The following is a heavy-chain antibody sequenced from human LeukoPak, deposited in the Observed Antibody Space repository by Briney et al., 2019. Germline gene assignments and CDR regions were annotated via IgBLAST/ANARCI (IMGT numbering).Heavy chain of an antibody. CDR3: ARYIVVVLAAFDI. CDR1: GYTFTGYY. D-gene: IGHD2-2*01. J-gene: IGHJ3*02. CDR2: INPNSGGT. V-gene: IGHV1-2*02. Sequence: ASVKVSCKASGYTFTGYYMHWVRRAPGQGLEWMGWINPNSGGTNYAQKFQGRVTMTRDTSISTAYMELSRLRSDDTAVYYCARYIVVVLAAFDIWGQGTMVTVSS.